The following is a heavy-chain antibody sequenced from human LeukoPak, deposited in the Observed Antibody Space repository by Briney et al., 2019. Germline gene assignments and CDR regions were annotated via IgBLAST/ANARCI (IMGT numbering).Heavy chain of an antibody. CDR1: GGSISSSSYY. D-gene: IGHD4-23*01. CDR2: IYYSGST. CDR3: AGQPKLYGGVDRGAFDV. V-gene: IGHV4-39*01. Sequence: SETLSLTCSVSGGSISSSSYYWGWIRQPPGKGLEWIGTIYYSGSTYYNPSLKSRVTISVDTSKNQFSLKLSSVTAADTAVYYCAGQPKLYGGVDRGAFDVWGQGTLVTVS. J-gene: IGHJ3*01.